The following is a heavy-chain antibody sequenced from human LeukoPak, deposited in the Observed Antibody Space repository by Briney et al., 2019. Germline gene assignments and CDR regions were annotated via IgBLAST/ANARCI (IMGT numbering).Heavy chain of an antibody. CDR3: ARPLYCSSSSCHAGGHYYMDV. CDR1: SGPISISNYY. J-gene: IGHJ6*03. V-gene: IGHV4-39*01. Sequence: SSETLSLTCTVSSGPISISNYYWGSIRQPPGKVLEWIGSNYYSQSTYYEPSLKRRVTISGATSKNQFSLKLSSVTAADTAVYYCARPLYCSSSSCHAGGHYYMDVWGEGTTVTVAS. CDR2: NYYSQST. D-gene: IGHD2-2*01.